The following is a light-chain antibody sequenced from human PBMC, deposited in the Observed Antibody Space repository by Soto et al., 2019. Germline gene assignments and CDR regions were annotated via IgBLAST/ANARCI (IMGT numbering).Light chain of an antibody. CDR1: SSNIGNNY. J-gene: IGLJ2*01. CDR3: GTWDISLNGEV. CDR2: DNT. V-gene: IGLV1-51*01. Sequence: QSVLTQPPSVSEAPGQKVTISCSGSSSNIGNNYVSWYQQLPGAAPKLLIYDNTKRPSGIPDRFSGSKSGTSATLGITGLQAGDEADYYCGTWDISLNGEVFGGGTKLTVL.